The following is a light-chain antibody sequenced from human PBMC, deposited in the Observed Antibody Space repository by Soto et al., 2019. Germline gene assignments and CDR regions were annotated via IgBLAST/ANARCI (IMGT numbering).Light chain of an antibody. Sequence: EIVMTQSPATLSVSPGERATLCCRASESVSTTLAWYQQKPGQAPRVLIYGASTRATGIPARFSGSGSGTEFTLTISSLQSEDSAVYYCHQYNNWPPAFGGGTKVEIK. V-gene: IGKV3-15*01. CDR3: HQYNNWPPA. CDR2: GAS. CDR1: ESVSTT. J-gene: IGKJ4*01.